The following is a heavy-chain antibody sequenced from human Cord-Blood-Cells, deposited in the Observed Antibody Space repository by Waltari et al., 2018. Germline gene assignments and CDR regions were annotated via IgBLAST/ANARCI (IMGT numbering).Heavy chain of an antibody. Sequence: QVQLVQSGAEVQKPGASVKVYCKASGYTFTSYGISWVRQASGQGLEWMGWISAYNGNTNYAQKLQGRVTMTTDTSTSTAYMELRSLRSDDTAVYYCALHGRVLEWSYDAFDIWGQGTMVTVSS. CDR3: ALHGRVLEWSYDAFDI. V-gene: IGHV1-18*04. CDR1: GYTFTSYG. J-gene: IGHJ3*02. CDR2: ISAYNGNT. D-gene: IGHD3-3*01.